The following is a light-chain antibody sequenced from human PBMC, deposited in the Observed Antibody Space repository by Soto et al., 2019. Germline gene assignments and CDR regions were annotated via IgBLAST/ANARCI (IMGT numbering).Light chain of an antibody. CDR1: QGISSA. V-gene: IGKV1-13*02. Sequence: AIQLTQAPSSLSASVGDRVSITCRASQGISSALAWYQHKPGKAPKILIYDASSLQSGVTSRFSGSESGTECTLALSSLQPEDFATYYCQQLKTYPFTFGQGTRLEIK. CDR2: DAS. CDR3: QQLKTYPFT. J-gene: IGKJ5*01.